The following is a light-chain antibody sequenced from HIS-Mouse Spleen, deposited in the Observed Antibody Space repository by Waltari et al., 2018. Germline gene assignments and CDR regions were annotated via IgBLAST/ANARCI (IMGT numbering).Light chain of an antibody. Sequence: SYELTQPPSVSVSPGQTASITCSGDNLGDKYACWSQQKPGQSPVLVIYQGSKRPGGIPERFSGSNSGNTATLTISGTQAMDEADYDCQAWDSSTVGCGGGTKLTGL. CDR1: NLGDKY. CDR2: QGS. CDR3: QAWDSSTVG. J-gene: IGLJ2*01. V-gene: IGLV3-1*01.